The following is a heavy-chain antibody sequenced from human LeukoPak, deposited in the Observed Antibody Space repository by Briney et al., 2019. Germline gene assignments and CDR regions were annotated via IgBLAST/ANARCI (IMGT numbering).Heavy chain of an antibody. CDR1: GLTFSSYE. J-gene: IGHJ4*02. Sequence: GGSLRLSCAASGLTFSSYEMNWVRQAPGKGLEWVSYISSSGSTIYYADSVKGRFTISRDNAKNSLYLQMNSLRAEDTAVYYCARNYPRGPVDYWGQGTLVTVSS. CDR3: ARNYPRGPVDY. D-gene: IGHD1-7*01. CDR2: ISSSGSTI. V-gene: IGHV3-48*03.